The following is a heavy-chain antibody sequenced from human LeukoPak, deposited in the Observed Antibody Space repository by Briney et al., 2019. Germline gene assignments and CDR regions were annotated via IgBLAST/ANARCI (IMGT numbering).Heavy chain of an antibody. J-gene: IGHJ4*02. CDR3: VNLSGGSGSIFGVDT. CDR2: ISGSSTYM. CDR1: AFTFSNYS. Sequence: PGGSLRLSCAASAFTFSNYSMNWVRQAPGKGLEWVSSISGSSTYMLYADSVRGRFTISRDNSKDLLYLQMDSLRAEDTAVYYCVNLSGGSGSIFGVDTWGLGTLVT. D-gene: IGHD6-19*01. V-gene: IGHV3-21*04.